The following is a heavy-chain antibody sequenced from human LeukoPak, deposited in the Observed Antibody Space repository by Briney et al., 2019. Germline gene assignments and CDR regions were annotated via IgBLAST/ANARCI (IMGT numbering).Heavy chain of an antibody. Sequence: GASVKVSCKASGYTFTSYYMHWVRQAPGQGLEWMGIINPSGGSTSYAQNFQGRVTMTRDTSTSTVYMELSSLRSEDTAVYYCAREARHCSSGYPCYYFDYWGQGTLVTVSS. J-gene: IGHJ4*02. V-gene: IGHV1-46*01. CDR3: AREARHCSSGYPCYYFDY. CDR1: GYTFTSYY. CDR2: INPSGGST. D-gene: IGHD3-22*01.